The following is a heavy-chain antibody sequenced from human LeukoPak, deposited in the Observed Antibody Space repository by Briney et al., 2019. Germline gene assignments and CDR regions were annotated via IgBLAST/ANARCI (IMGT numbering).Heavy chain of an antibody. CDR1: GFTFSDYS. D-gene: IGHD6-13*01. CDR2: ISGDSRYI. J-gene: IGHJ4*02. Sequence: GGSLTLSCAASGFTFSDYSLNWVRQAPGKGLEWVSRISGDSRYIYYADSLKGRSTISRDNAQNSLYLHMNNLRAEDTAVYYCARGPFSSSWSEFDHWGQGTLVTVSS. CDR3: ARGPFSSSWSEFDH. V-gene: IGHV3-21*06.